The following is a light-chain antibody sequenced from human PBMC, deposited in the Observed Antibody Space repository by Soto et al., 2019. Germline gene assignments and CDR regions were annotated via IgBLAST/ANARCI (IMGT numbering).Light chain of an antibody. V-gene: IGLV1-40*01. J-gene: IGLJ2*01. CDR1: SSNIGAGYD. CDR3: QSYDSSLSAVV. Sequence: QSVLTQPPSVSGAPGQRVTISCTGSSSNIGAGYDVHWYQQLPGTAPKLLIYGNSHRPSGVPDRFSGSKSGTSASLAITGLQAEDEADYYCQSYDSSLSAVVFGGGTKVTVL. CDR2: GNS.